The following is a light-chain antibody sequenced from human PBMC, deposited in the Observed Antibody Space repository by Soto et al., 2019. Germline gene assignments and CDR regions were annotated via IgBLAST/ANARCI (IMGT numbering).Light chain of an antibody. J-gene: IGLJ3*02. CDR2: DVN. CDR1: NNDVGAFNF. Sequence: QSVLTQPRSVSGSPGQSITISCTGTNNDVGAFNFVSWYQHHPGKVPNLIIYDVNKRPSGVPDRFGGSKSGNTASLTISGLQADDEVDYHCCSFAGTYSWVFGAGTQLTVL. CDR3: CSFAGTYSWV. V-gene: IGLV2-11*01.